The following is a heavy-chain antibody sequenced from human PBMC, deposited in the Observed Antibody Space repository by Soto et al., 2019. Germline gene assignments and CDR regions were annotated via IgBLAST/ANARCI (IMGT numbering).Heavy chain of an antibody. CDR2: ISAYNGNT. CDR3: ARQEDYDFWSGFDY. V-gene: IGHV1-18*01. Sequence: ASVKVSCKASGYTFTSYGISWVRQAPGQGLEWMGWISAYNGNTNYAQKLQGRVTMTTDTSTSTAYMELRSLRSDDTAVYYCARQEDYDFWSGFDYWGQGTLVTVSS. J-gene: IGHJ4*02. D-gene: IGHD3-3*01. CDR1: GYTFTSYG.